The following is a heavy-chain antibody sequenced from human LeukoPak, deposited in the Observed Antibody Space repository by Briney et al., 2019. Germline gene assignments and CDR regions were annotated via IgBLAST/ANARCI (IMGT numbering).Heavy chain of an antibody. CDR1: GFTFSSYS. CDR3: ARGITMVRGVMGMDV. Sequence: GGSLRLSCAASGFTFSSYSMNWVRQAPGKGLEWVSYISSSSSTIYYADSVKGRFTISRDNAKNSLYLQTNSLRAEDTAVYYCARGITMVRGVMGMDVWGKGTTVTVSS. V-gene: IGHV3-48*04. J-gene: IGHJ6*03. D-gene: IGHD3-10*01. CDR2: ISSSSSTI.